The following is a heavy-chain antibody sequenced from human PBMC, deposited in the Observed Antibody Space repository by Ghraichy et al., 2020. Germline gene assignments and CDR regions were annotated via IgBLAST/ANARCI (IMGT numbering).Heavy chain of an antibody. J-gene: IGHJ5*02. CDR2: INAGNGNT. V-gene: IGHV1-3*01. CDR3: ARGEVQQWLSYNWFDP. Sequence: ASVKVSCKASGYTFTSYAMHWVRQAPGQRLEWMGWINAGNGNTKYSQKFQGRVTITRDTSASTAYMELSSLRSEDTAVYYCARGEVQQWLSYNWFDPWGQGTLVTVSS. CDR1: GYTFTSYA. D-gene: IGHD6-19*01.